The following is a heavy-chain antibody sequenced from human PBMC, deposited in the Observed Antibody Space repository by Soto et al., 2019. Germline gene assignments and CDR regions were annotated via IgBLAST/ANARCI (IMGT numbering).Heavy chain of an antibody. D-gene: IGHD6-19*01. CDR2: ISGSGGST. CDR3: AKAYSSGWFVNWFDP. V-gene: IGHV3-23*01. CDR1: GFTFSSYA. Sequence: GGSLRLSCAASGFTFSSYAMSWVRQAPGKGLEWVSGISGSGGSTNYADSVKGRFTISRDNSKNTLYLQMNSLRAEDTAVYYCAKAYSSGWFVNWFDPWGQGTLVTVSS. J-gene: IGHJ5*02.